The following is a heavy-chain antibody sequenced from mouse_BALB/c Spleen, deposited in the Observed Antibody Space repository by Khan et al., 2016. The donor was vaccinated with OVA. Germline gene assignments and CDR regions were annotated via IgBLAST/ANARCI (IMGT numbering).Heavy chain of an antibody. Sequence: EVELVESGPGLVKPSQTVSLTCTVTGISITTRNYRWSWIRQFPGNKLEWIGYIYYSGTITYNPSLTSRATTTRDTSKNQFFLEMNSLTAEDTATYYCARDEYYGYWYFDVWGAGTTVTVSS. V-gene: IGHV3-5*02. CDR1: GISITTRNYR. J-gene: IGHJ1*01. CDR3: ARDEYYGYWYFDV. D-gene: IGHD1-1*01. CDR2: IYYSGTI.